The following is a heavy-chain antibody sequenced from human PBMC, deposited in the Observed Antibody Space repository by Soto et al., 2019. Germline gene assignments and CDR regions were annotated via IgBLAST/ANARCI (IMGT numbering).Heavy chain of an antibody. J-gene: IGHJ5*02. V-gene: IGHV3-74*01. CDR3: ARVAVVAVAGTWWFDP. CDR1: GFTFSSYW. CDR2: INSDGSST. D-gene: IGHD6-19*01. Sequence: EVQLVESGGGLVQPGGSLRLSCAASGFTFSSYWMHWVRQAPGKGLVWVSRINSDGSSTSYADSVKGRFTISRDNAKNTLDLQMNSLRAEDTAVYYCARVAVVAVAGTWWFDPWGQGTLVTVSS.